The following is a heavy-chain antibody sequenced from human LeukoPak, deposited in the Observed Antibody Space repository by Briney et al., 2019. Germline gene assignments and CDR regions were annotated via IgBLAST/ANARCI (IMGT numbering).Heavy chain of an antibody. Sequence: LPGGSLRLSFAASGFTFRSCGLNWVRQAPGKGLEWVSYISSNIYTINYADAVRGRFTISRDNARNSLYLQMNSLRDEDTAVYFCATISGTTPGYWGQGTLVTVSS. D-gene: IGHD1-20*01. J-gene: IGHJ4*02. CDR3: ATISGTTPGY. CDR1: GFTFRSCG. CDR2: ISSNIYTI. V-gene: IGHV3-48*02.